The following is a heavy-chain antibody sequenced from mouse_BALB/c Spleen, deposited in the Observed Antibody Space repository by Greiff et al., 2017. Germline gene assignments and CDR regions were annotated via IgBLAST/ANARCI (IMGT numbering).Heavy chain of an antibody. D-gene: IGHD2-14*01. J-gene: IGHJ4*01. CDR3: ARYRYDGYYAMDY. V-gene: IGHV1-18*01. Sequence: EVKLQESGPELVKPGASMKISCKASGYSFTGYTMNWVKQSHGKNLEWIGLINPYNGGTSYNQKFKGKATLTVDKSSSTAYMELLSLTSEDSAVYYCARYRYDGYYAMDYWGQGTSVTVSS. CDR1: GYSFTGYT. CDR2: INPYNGGT.